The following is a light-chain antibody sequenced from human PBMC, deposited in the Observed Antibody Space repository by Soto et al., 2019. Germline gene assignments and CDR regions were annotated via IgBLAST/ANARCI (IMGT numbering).Light chain of an antibody. J-gene: IGLJ3*02. Sequence: QSALTQPASVSGSPGQSITISCTGTRSDVGTYNYVSWYQHHPDKAPKLIIYKVSDRPSGVSDRFSGSKSGNTASLTISGLQEEDAAYYYCISYTNTNTWLFGGGTKLTVL. CDR1: RSDVGTYNY. CDR3: ISYTNTNTWL. CDR2: KVS. V-gene: IGLV2-14*01.